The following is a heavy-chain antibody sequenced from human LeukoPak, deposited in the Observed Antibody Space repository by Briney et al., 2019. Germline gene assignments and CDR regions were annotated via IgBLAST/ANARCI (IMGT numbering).Heavy chain of an antibody. CDR1: GFTFSSYF. J-gene: IGHJ4*02. CDR2: ISNSGTGT. CDR3: AKYCSGISCYSGLY. V-gene: IGHV3-23*01. D-gene: IGHD2-15*01. Sequence: GGSLRLSCATSGFTFSSYFMAWVRQAPGKGLEWVSSISNSGTGTYYADSVKDRFTVSRDNSKDTLYLQMNSLRAEDTALYYCAKYCSGISCYSGLYWGQGSLVTVAS.